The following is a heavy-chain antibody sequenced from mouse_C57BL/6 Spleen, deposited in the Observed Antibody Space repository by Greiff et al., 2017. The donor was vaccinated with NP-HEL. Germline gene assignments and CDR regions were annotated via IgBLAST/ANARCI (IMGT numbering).Heavy chain of an antibody. V-gene: IGHV1-55*01. J-gene: IGHJ2*01. D-gene: IGHD3-1*01. CDR1: GYTFTSYW. CDR2: IYPGSGST. CDR3: ARSGDYYFDY. Sequence: VQLQQSGAELVKPGASVKMSCKASGYTFTSYWITWVKQRPGQGLEWIGDIYPGSGSTNYNEKFKSKATLTVDTSSSTAYMQLGSLTSEDSAVYYCARSGDYYFDYWGQGTTLTVSS.